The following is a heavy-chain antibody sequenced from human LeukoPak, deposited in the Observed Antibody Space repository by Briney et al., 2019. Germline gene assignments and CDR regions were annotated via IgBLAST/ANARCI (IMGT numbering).Heavy chain of an antibody. CDR2: IYYSGST. Sequence: SETLSLTCTVSGGSISSYYWSWIRQPPGKGLEWIGYIYYSGSTNYNPSLKSRVTISVDTSKNQFSLKLSSVTAADTTLYYCARAGDYYYSYMDVWGKGTTVTVSS. V-gene: IGHV4-59*01. D-gene: IGHD1-1*01. J-gene: IGHJ6*03. CDR3: ARAGDYYYSYMDV. CDR1: GGSISSYY.